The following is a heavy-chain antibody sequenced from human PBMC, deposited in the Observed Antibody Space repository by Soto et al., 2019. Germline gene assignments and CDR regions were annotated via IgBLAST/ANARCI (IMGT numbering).Heavy chain of an antibody. CDR3: ARVGMKDTIFGVVKQLYGGWFDP. CDR1: GYTFTSYD. J-gene: IGHJ5*02. CDR2: MNPNSGNT. D-gene: IGHD3-3*01. V-gene: IGHV1-8*01. Sequence: GASVKVSCKASGYTFTSYDINWVRQATGQGLEWMGWMNPNSGNTGYAQKFQCRVTMTRNTSISTAYMELSSLRSEDTAVYYCARVGMKDTIFGVVKQLYGGWFDPWGQGTLVTVSS.